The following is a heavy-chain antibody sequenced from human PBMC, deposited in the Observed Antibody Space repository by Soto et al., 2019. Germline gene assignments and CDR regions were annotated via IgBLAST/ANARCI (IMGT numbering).Heavy chain of an antibody. CDR1: GFTFSDHQ. Sequence: PGGSLRLSCAASGFTFSDHQMNWVRQAPGRGLEWVSVIYSSGTTYYGDSVKGRFTISRDNSKNTLYLQMNSLRTEDMALYYCARAGSLFYYDSTGYWGFDSRGQGTLVT. CDR3: ARAGSLFYYDSTGYWGFDS. D-gene: IGHD3-9*01. CDR2: IYSSGTT. J-gene: IGHJ4*02. V-gene: IGHV3-53*01.